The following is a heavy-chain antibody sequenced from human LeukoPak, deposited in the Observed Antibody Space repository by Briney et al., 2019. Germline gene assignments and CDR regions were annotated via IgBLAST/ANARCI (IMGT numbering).Heavy chain of an antibody. V-gene: IGHV4-39*07. D-gene: IGHD3-10*01. CDR2: IYYSGST. CDR1: GGSISSSSYY. Sequence: SETLSLTCTVSGGSISSSSYYWGWIRQPPGKGLEWIGSIYYSGSTYYNPSLKSRVTISVDTSKNQFSLKLSSVTAADTAVYYCARDGTPLRGFGELFTDAFNIWGQGTMVTVSS. CDR3: ARDGTPLRGFGELFTDAFNI. J-gene: IGHJ3*02.